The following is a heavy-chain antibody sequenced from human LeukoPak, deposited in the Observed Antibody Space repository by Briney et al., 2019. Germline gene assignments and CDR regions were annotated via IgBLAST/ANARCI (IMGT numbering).Heavy chain of an antibody. Sequence: SETLSLTCTVSGGSISSYYWSWIRQPPGKGLEWIGYIYYSGSTNYNPSLKSRVTISVDTSKNQFSLKLSSVTAADTAVYYCARERTTEDFDYWGQGTLVTVSS. CDR1: GGSISSYY. J-gene: IGHJ4*02. CDR2: IYYSGST. D-gene: IGHD1-1*01. V-gene: IGHV4-59*12. CDR3: ARERTTEDFDY.